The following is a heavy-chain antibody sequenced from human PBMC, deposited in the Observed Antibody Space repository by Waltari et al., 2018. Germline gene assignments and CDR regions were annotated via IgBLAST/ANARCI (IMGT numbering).Heavy chain of an antibody. CDR1: GYSISCGYY. D-gene: IGHD3-22*01. Sequence: QVLLQESVPGLVKPSETLSLTRAVSGYSISCGYYWVWIRQPPGKGLEWIGSIYHSGSTYYNPSLKSRVTISVDTSKNQFSLKLSSVTAADTAVYYCARGDSSGYYYHFDYWGQGTLVTVSS. CDR3: ARGDSSGYYYHFDY. V-gene: IGHV4-38-2*01. J-gene: IGHJ4*02. CDR2: IYHSGST.